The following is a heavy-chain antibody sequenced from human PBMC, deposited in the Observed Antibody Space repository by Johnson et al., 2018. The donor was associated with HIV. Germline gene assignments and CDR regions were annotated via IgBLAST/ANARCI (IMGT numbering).Heavy chain of an antibody. J-gene: IGHJ3*02. CDR1: GFTFSSYA. CDR3: ARALTMVRGVISDALDI. CDR2: ISYDGSNK. Sequence: QVQLVESGGGVVQPGRSLRLSCAASGFTFSSYAMHWVRQAPGKGLEWVAVISYDGSNKYYADSVKGRFTISRDNSKNTVFLQMNRLSAEDTALYYCARALTMVRGVISDALDIWGQGTMVTVSS. V-gene: IGHV3-30-3*01. D-gene: IGHD3-10*01.